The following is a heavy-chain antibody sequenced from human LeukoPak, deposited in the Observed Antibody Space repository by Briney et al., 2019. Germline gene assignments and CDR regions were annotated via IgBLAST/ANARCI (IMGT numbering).Heavy chain of an antibody. CDR3: ARVAVWGYDYVWGSYRL. Sequence: GASVKVSCKASGYTFTGYYMHWVRQAPGQGLEWMGWINPNSGGTNYAQKFQGRVTMTRDTSISTAYMELSRLRSDDTAVYYCARVAVWGYDYVWGSYRLWGQGTLVTVSS. V-gene: IGHV1-2*02. CDR1: GYTFTGYY. D-gene: IGHD3-16*01. CDR2: INPNSGGT. J-gene: IGHJ4*02.